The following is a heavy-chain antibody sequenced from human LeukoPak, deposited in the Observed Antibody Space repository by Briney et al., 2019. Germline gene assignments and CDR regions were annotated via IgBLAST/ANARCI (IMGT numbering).Heavy chain of an antibody. D-gene: IGHD2-21*02. CDR3: AKMTIHGDSVL. V-gene: IGHV4-39*07. CDR1: GDSINTYTYY. CDR2: T. Sequence: SETLSLTCTVSGDSINTYTYYWGWIRQPPGKGLEWIGSTYHNPSLKSRVTISVDTSKNQFSLKLTSVTAADTAVYYCAKMTIHGDSVLWGQGSLVTVSS. J-gene: IGHJ4*02.